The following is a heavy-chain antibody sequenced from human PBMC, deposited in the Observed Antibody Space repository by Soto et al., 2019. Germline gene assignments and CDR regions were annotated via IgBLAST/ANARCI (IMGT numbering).Heavy chain of an antibody. CDR2: ISGSVGTT. Sequence: EVQLLESGGGLVQPGGSLRLSCEASGFTFSSYAMSWVRQAPGKGLEWVSVISGSVGTTYYADSVKGRFTSSRDNSKNTLDLQMNTLRAEHTAVYYWAIDLLFSGSPSGGYFDYWGQGALVTGSS. CDR3: AIDLLFSGSPSGGYFDY. CDR1: GFTFSSYA. D-gene: IGHD6-19*01. J-gene: IGHJ4*02. V-gene: IGHV3-23*01.